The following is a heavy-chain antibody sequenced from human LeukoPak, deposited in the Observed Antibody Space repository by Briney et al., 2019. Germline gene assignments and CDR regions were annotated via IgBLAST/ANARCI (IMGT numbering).Heavy chain of an antibody. CDR1: GGSISSGSYY. CDR2: IYTSGST. V-gene: IGHV4-61*02. CDR3: ARERRAVAGARSWSDP. Sequence: KPSETLSLTCTVSGGSISSGSYYWSWIRQPAGKGLEWIGRIYTSGSTNYNPSLKSRVTISVDTSKNQFSLKLSSVTAADTAVYYCARERRAVAGARSWSDPWGQGTLVTVSS. J-gene: IGHJ5*02. D-gene: IGHD6-19*01.